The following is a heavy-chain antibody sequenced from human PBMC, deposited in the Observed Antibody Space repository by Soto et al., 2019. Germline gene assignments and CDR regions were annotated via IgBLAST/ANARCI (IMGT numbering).Heavy chain of an antibody. Sequence: WVSLRLSCAASGFAFSGFEMNWVRQAPGKGLEWVSYISSGASNMYYADSVKGRFTISRDNAQSSLYLQMNSLRVDDTAVYYFARDPHYDLWSGYRNKEGTYGLDVWGQGTMLTVSS. CDR2: ISSGASNM. D-gene: IGHD3-3*01. V-gene: IGHV3-48*03. CDR1: GFAFSGFE. CDR3: ARDPHYDLWSGYRNKEGTYGLDV. J-gene: IGHJ6*02.